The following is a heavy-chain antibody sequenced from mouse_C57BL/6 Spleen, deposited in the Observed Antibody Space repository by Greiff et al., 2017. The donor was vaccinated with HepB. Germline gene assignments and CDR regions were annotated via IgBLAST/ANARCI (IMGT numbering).Heavy chain of an antibody. CDR3: ARKTGYGNPFDY. CDR2: IDPSDSYT. J-gene: IGHJ2*01. D-gene: IGHD2-1*01. V-gene: IGHV1-50*01. CDR1: GYTFTSYW. Sequence: QVQLQQPGAELVKPGASVKLSCKASGYTFTSYWMQWVKQRPGQGLEWIGEIDPSDSYTNYNQKFKGKATLTVDTSSSTAYMQLSSLTSEDSAVYYCARKTGYGNPFDYWGQGTTLTVSS.